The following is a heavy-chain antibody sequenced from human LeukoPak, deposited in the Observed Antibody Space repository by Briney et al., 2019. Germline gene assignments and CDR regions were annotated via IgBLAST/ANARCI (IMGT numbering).Heavy chain of an antibody. CDR2: IYYSGST. CDR1: GGSISSGDYY. V-gene: IGHV4-30-4*08. Sequence: TLSLTFTVSGGSISSGDYYWSWIRPPPGKGLEWIGYIYYSGSTYYNPSLKSRVTISVDTSKNQFSLKLSSVTAADTAVYYCARDNTAMVDYWGRGTLVTVSS. J-gene: IGHJ4*02. CDR3: ARDNTAMVDY. D-gene: IGHD5-18*01.